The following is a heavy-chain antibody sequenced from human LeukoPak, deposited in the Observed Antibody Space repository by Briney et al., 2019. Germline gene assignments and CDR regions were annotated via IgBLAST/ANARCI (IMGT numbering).Heavy chain of an antibody. CDR2: ISGSGGST. CDR3: SKYGYDSSGYQADY. Sequence: QPGGSLRLSCAASGFTFTYYAMSWVRQAPGKGLEWVSGISGSGGSTYYADSVKGRFTISRDNSKNTLYLQMNSLRAEDTAVYYCSKYGYDSSGYQADYWGQGTLVTVSS. D-gene: IGHD3-22*01. V-gene: IGHV3-23*01. J-gene: IGHJ4*02. CDR1: GFTFTYYA.